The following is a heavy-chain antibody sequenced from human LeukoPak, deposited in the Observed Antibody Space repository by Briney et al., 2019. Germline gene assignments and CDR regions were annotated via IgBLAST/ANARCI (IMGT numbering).Heavy chain of an antibody. D-gene: IGHD1-26*01. V-gene: IGHV3-11*01. CDR3: ARVRPGSFHDAFDI. CDR1: GFTFSDYY. Sequence: GGSLRLSCAASGFTFSDYYMSWIRQAPGKGLEWVSYISSSGSTIYYADSVKGRFTISRDNAKNSLYLQMNSLRAEDTAVYYCARVRPGSFHDAFDIWGQGTMVTVSS. CDR2: ISSSGSTI. J-gene: IGHJ3*02.